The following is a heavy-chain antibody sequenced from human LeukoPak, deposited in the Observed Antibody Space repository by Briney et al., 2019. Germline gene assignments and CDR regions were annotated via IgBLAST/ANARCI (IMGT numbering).Heavy chain of an antibody. J-gene: IGHJ6*03. CDR2: IYYSGST. V-gene: IGHV4-59*01. Sequence: SETLSLTCTVSGGSISSYYWSWIRQPPGKGLEWIGYIYYSGSTNYNPSLKSRVTISVDTSKNQFSLKLSSVTAADTAVYYCARALRSYANYYYYMDVWGKGTTVTVSS. CDR1: GGSISSYY. CDR3: ARALRSYANYYYYMDV. D-gene: IGHD1-26*01.